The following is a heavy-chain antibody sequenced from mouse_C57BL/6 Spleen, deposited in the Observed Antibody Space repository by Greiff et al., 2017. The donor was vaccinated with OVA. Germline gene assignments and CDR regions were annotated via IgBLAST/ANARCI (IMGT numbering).Heavy chain of an antibody. Sequence: QVQLQQPGAELVKPGASVKLSCKASGYTFTSYWMQWVKQRPGQGLEWIGEIDPSDSYTNYNQKFKGKATLTVDTSSSTAYMQLSSLTSEDSAVYYCARGDYVYAMDYWGQGTSVTVSS. D-gene: IGHD2-4*01. V-gene: IGHV1-50*01. J-gene: IGHJ4*01. CDR3: ARGDYVYAMDY. CDR1: GYTFTSYW. CDR2: IDPSDSYT.